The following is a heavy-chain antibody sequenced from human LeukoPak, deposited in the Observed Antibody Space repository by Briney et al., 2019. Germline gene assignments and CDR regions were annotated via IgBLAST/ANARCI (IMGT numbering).Heavy chain of an antibody. CDR3: AKDILGLGELSLDY. CDR1: GFTFDDYA. CDR2: ISGDGGST. Sequence: GGSLRLSCAASGFTFDDYAMHWVRQAPGKGLEWVSLISGDGGSTYYADSVKGRFTISRDNSKNSLYLQMNSLRTEDTALDYCAKDILGLGELSLDYWGQGTLVTVSS. J-gene: IGHJ4*02. V-gene: IGHV3-43*02. D-gene: IGHD3-16*02.